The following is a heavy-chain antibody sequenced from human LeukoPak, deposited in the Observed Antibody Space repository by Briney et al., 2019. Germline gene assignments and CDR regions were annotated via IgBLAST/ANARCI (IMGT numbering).Heavy chain of an antibody. CDR1: GYTFTSYY. Sequence: ASVKVSCKASGYTFTSYYMHWVRQAPGQGLEWMGWINPNSGGTNYAQKFQGRVTMTGDTSISTAYMELSRLRSDDTAVYYCAREGWRNYYDSSGYSGYWGQGTLVTVSS. CDR3: AREGWRNYYDSSGYSGY. CDR2: INPNSGGT. J-gene: IGHJ4*02. D-gene: IGHD3-22*01. V-gene: IGHV1-2*02.